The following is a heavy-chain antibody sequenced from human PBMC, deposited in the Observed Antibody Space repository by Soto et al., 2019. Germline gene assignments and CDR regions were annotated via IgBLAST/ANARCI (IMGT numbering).Heavy chain of an antibody. Sequence: ASVKVSCKASGYTFTSYGISWVRQAPGQGLEWMGWISAYNGNTNYAQKLQGRVTMTTDTSTSTAYMELRSLRSDDTALESCARWSPRIVGAPDFDYWVWRRLFTV. CDR1: GYTFTSYG. V-gene: IGHV1-18*01. D-gene: IGHD1-26*01. J-gene: IGHJ4*02. CDR2: ISAYNGNT. CDR3: ARWSPRIVGAPDFDY.